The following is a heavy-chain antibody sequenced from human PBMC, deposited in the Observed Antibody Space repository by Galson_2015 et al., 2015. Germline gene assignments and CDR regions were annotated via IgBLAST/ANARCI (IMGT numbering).Heavy chain of an antibody. V-gene: IGHV3-30-3*01. J-gene: IGHJ4*02. CDR2: ISYDGSNK. CDR3: ARDLYCSGGSCYPIGYFDY. D-gene: IGHD2-15*01. Sequence: SLRLSCAASGFTFSSYAMHWVRQAPGKGLEWVAVISYDGSNKYYADSVKGRFTISRDNSKNTLYLQMNSLRAEDTAVYYCARDLYCSGGSCYPIGYFDYWGQGTLVTVSS. CDR1: GFTFSSYA.